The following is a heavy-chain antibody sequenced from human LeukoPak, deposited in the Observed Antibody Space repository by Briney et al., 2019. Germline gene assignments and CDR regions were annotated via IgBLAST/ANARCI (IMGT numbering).Heavy chain of an antibody. CDR2: IYYSGST. CDR3: ARTTEGGYTYDYFYYYYMDV. Sequence: PSETLSLTCTVSGGSISSYYWSWIRQPPGKGLEWIGYIYYSGSTNYNPSLKSRVTISVDTSKKQFSLKLSSVTAADTAVYYCARTTEGGYTYDYFYYYYMDVWGKGTTVTISS. J-gene: IGHJ6*03. CDR1: GGSISSYY. V-gene: IGHV4-59*01. D-gene: IGHD5-18*01.